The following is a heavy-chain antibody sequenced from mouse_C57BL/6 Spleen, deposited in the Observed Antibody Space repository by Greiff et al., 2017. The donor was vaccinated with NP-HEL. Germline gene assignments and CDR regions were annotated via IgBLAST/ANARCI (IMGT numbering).Heavy chain of an antibody. Sequence: EVQLVESGGGLVKPGGSLKLSCAASGFTFSSYAMSWVRQTPEKRLEWVATISDGGSYTYYPDNVKGRFTISRDNAKNNLYLQMSHLKSEDTAMYYCARRAMDYLGQGTSVTVAS. CDR3: ARRAMDY. J-gene: IGHJ4*01. CDR1: GFTFSSYA. CDR2: ISDGGSYT. V-gene: IGHV5-4*03.